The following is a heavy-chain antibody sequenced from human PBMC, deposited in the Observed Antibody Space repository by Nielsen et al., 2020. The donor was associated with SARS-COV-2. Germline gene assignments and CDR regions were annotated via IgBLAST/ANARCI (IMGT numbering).Heavy chain of an antibody. V-gene: IGHV6-1*01. Sequence: QTPSLTPALSGVIVSPHPVSPNSPAQSPTRDLKWLGSIYYRSRWFYEYSPSVKRRITIDPDTSKNQFSLQLNSLTSEDTAMYYCTRDPGYYHGMDVWGQGTTVTVAS. CDR3: TRDPGYYHGMDV. J-gene: IGHJ6*02. CDR2: IYYRSRWFY. CDR1: GVIVSPHPVS.